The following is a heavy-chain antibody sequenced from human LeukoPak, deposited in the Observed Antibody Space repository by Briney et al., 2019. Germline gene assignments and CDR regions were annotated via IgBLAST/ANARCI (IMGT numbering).Heavy chain of an antibody. CDR2: IYYSGST. V-gene: IGHV4-59*12. J-gene: IGHJ3*02. CDR3: ARGSYYYDSSGSPIDI. D-gene: IGHD3-22*01. CDR1: GGSISSYY. Sequence: SETLSLTCTVSGGSISSYYWSWLRQPPGKGLEWIGYIYYSGSTYYNPSLKSRVTISVDTSKNQFSLKLSSVTAADTAVYYCARGSYYYDSSGSPIDIWGQGTMVTVSS.